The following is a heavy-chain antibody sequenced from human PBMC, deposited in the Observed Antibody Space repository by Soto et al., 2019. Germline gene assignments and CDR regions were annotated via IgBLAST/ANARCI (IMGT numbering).Heavy chain of an antibody. CDR1: GFTFSSYW. Sequence: WGSLRLSCAASGFTFSSYWMHLGRQSPLKWLVRVSRINSDGSSTSYADSVKGRFTISGDNAKNTLYLQMNSLRAEDTAVYYCARNIAAAGRRVYHYGMDVWGQGTTVTVSS. D-gene: IGHD6-13*01. CDR2: INSDGSST. CDR3: ARNIAAAGRRVYHYGMDV. J-gene: IGHJ6*02. V-gene: IGHV3-74*01.